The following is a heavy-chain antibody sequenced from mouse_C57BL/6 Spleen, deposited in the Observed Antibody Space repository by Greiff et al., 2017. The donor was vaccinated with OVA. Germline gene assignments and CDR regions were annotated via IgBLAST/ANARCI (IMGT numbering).Heavy chain of an antibody. CDR3: TIRGSSWGFAY. CDR2: IDPENGDT. Sequence: EVQLVESGAELVRPGASVELSCTASGFNIKDDYMHWVKQRPEQGLEWIGWIDPENGDTEYASKFQGKATITSDTSSNTAYLQLSSLTSEDTAVYYCTIRGSSWGFAYWGQGTLVTVSA. V-gene: IGHV14-4*01. D-gene: IGHD1-1*01. J-gene: IGHJ3*01. CDR1: GFNIKDDY.